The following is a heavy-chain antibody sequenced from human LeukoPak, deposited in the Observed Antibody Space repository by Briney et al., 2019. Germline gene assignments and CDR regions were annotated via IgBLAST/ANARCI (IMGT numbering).Heavy chain of an antibody. CDR3: ATAVYYYDSSGYYYTPPDY. D-gene: IGHD3-22*01. CDR2: IYSGGST. Sequence: GGSLRLSCAASGFTVSSNYTSWVRQAPGKGLEWVSVIYSGGSTYYADSVKGRFTISRDNSKNTLYLQMNSLRAEDTAVYYCATAVYYYDSSGYYYTPPDYWGQGTLVTVSS. V-gene: IGHV3-53*01. J-gene: IGHJ4*02. CDR1: GFTVSSNY.